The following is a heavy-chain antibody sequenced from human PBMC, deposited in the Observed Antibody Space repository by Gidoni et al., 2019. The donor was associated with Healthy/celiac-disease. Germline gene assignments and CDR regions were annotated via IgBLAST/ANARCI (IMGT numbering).Heavy chain of an antibody. V-gene: IGHV1-18*01. CDR1: GYTFPSYG. CDR3: ARCIAAAGTVLDY. Sequence: QVQLVQSGADVKKPAASVKVSCKASGYTFPSYGISWVQQAPGQGLEWMGWISAYNGNTNDAQKLQGRVTMTTDTSTSTAYMERRSLRSDDTAVYYCARCIAAAGTVLDYWGQGTLVTVSS. CDR2: ISAYNGNT. D-gene: IGHD6-13*01. J-gene: IGHJ4*02.